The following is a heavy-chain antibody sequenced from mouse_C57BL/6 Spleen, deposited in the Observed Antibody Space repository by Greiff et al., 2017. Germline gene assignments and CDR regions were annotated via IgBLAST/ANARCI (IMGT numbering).Heavy chain of an antibody. CDR1: GYTFTDYE. D-gene: IGHD2-2*01. CDR3: TRRTMVTIDY. Sequence: QVQLQQSGAELVRPGASVTLSCKASGYTFTDYEMHWVKQTPVHGLEWIGAIDPETGGTAYNQKFKGKAILTADKSSSTAYMELRSLTSEDSAVYYCTRRTMVTIDYWGQGTTLTVSS. J-gene: IGHJ2*01. V-gene: IGHV1-15*01. CDR2: IDPETGGT.